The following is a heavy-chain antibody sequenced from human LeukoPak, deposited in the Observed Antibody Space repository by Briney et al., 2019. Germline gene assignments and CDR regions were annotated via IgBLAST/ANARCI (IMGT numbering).Heavy chain of an antibody. D-gene: IGHD6-19*01. CDR1: GGTFGSYA. CDR3: ARDQDHIAVAGIDY. Sequence: ASVKVSCKASGGTFGSYAISWVRQAPGQGLEWMGRIIPILGIANYAQKFQGRVTITADKSTSTAYMELSSLRSEDTAVYYCARDQDHIAVAGIDYWGQGTLVTVSS. J-gene: IGHJ4*02. V-gene: IGHV1-69*04. CDR2: IIPILGIA.